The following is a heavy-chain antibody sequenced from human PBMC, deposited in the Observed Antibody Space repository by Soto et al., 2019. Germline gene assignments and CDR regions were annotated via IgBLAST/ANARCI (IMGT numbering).Heavy chain of an antibody. CDR1: GFTFSSYA. J-gene: IGHJ6*02. Sequence: GGSLRLSCAASGFTFSSYAMSWVRQAPGKGLEWVSSISDSGGNTYCADSVKGRFTISRDNSKNTLYLQMNSLRAEDTAVYYCAKDPPIPTLTIPRFYYYVMDVWGQGTTVTVSS. D-gene: IGHD2-21*01. V-gene: IGHV3-23*01. CDR2: ISDSGGNT. CDR3: AKDPPIPTLTIPRFYYYVMDV.